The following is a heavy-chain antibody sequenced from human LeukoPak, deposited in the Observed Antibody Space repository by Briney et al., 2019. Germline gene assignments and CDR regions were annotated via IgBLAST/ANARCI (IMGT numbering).Heavy chain of an antibody. CDR1: GITLSNYG. J-gene: IGHJ4*02. CDR2: VSDSGGRT. V-gene: IGHV3-23*01. D-gene: IGHD3-10*01. Sequence: GGSLRLSCAVSGITLSNYGMSWVRQAPGKGLEWVAGVSDSGGRTSYADSVKGRFTISRDNPKNTLYLQMNSLRAEDTAVYFCAKRGVIIRVFLVGYHKEAYYFDSRGQGALVTVSS. CDR3: AKRGVIIRVFLVGYHKEAYYFDS.